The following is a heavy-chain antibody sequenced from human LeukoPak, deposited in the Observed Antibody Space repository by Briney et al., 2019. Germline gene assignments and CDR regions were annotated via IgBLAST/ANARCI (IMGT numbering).Heavy chain of an antibody. CDR2: INPSGGST. CDR3: AREAAEVLWFGASPFFDY. CDR1: GYTFTSYY. Sequence: GASVKVSCKASGYTFTSYYMHWVRQAPGQGLEWMGIINPSGGSTSYAQKFQGRVTMTTDTSTSTAYMELRSLRSDDTAVYYCAREAAEVLWFGASPFFDYWGQGTLVTVSS. V-gene: IGHV1-46*01. D-gene: IGHD3-10*01. J-gene: IGHJ4*02.